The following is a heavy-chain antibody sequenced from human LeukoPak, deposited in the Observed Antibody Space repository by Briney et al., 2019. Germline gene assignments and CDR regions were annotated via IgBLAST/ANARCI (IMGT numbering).Heavy chain of an antibody. CDR1: GLTFIIYA. D-gene: IGHD3-22*01. J-gene: IGHJ4*02. CDR3: AKGDSSGYHSY. CDR2: IRYDGSNK. Sequence: PGGSLRLSFSPSGLTFIIYAMPWVRQPPGKGLGWVAFIRYDGSNKYYTDSVKGRFTISRDNSKNTRYLQTNSLRAEDTAVYYCAKGDSSGYHSYWGQGTLVTVSS. V-gene: IGHV3-30*02.